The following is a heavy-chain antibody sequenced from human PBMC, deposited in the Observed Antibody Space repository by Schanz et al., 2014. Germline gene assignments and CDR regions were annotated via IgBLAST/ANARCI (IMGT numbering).Heavy chain of an antibody. CDR2: ISGSGGST. D-gene: IGHD2-15*01. V-gene: IGHV3-23*04. CDR3: AKGMGYCSGGTCYDYYYYGLDV. Sequence: QLVGSGGGLIQPGGSLRLSCTASGFTFGSYGMSWVRQGPGKGLEWVSAISGSGGSTYYADSVKGRFTISRDNSENTLYLQMNSLSADDTAVFYCAKGMGYCSGGTCYDYYYYGLDVWGQGTTVTVSS. J-gene: IGHJ6*02. CDR1: GFTFGSYG.